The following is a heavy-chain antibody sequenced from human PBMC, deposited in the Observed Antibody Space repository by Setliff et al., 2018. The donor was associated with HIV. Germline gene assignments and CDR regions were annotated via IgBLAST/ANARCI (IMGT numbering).Heavy chain of an antibody. J-gene: IGHJ4*02. V-gene: IGHV4-4*09. CDR1: GGSISSYY. CDR2: IYTSGST. CDR3: ARLSGDYYYFDY. Sequence: PSETLSLTCTVSGGSISSYYWSWIRQPPGKGLEWIGYIYTSGSTNYNPSLKSRVTISLDTSKNQFSLKLTSVTAADTAVDYCARLSGDYYYFDYWGQGTLVTVSS. D-gene: IGHD2-21*02.